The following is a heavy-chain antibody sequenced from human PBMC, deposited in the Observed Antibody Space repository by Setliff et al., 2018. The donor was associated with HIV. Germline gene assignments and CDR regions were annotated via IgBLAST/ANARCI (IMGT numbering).Heavy chain of an antibody. CDR3: ARDKRGYSYGYHFDY. V-gene: IGHV4-4*07. Sequence: SETLSLTCTVSGGSLGGYYWSWIRQPAGKRLEWIGRIFASGTTNYNPSLKSRVSMSIDTSKDQFSLKLSSVTAADTAVYYCARDKRGYSYGYHFDYWGQGTLVTVSS. CDR1: GGSLGGYY. J-gene: IGHJ4*02. D-gene: IGHD5-18*01. CDR2: IFASGTT.